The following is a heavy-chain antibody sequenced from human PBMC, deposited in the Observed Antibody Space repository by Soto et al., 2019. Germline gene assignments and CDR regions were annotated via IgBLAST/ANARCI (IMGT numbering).Heavy chain of an antibody. CDR3: ARTLRGRGVKYFDD. CDR2: TYYRSKWHY. Sequence: SQTLSLTCAISGDSVSNDSVAWNWVRQSPSRGLEWLGRTYYRSKWHYDYAPSVRSRITINPDTSKNHFSLQLNSVSPEDAAVYYCARTLRGRGVKYFDDWGQGTLVTVSS. J-gene: IGHJ4*02. CDR1: GDSVSNDSVA. V-gene: IGHV6-1*01. D-gene: IGHD3-10*01.